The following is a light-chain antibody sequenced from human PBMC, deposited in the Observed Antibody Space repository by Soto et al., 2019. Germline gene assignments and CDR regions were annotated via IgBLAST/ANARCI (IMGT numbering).Light chain of an antibody. Sequence: DIVMTQSPDSLAVSLGERATINCKSSQSVLYSSNNKNYLAWYQQKPGQTPKLLIYCASIRNSGVPDRCSGSGSGTDFTPTISSLHAEDVAVYYCHQNYSLPYTFGQGTRLEIK. V-gene: IGKV4-1*01. CDR2: CAS. CDR1: QSVLYSSNNKNY. J-gene: IGKJ2*01. CDR3: HQNYSLPYT.